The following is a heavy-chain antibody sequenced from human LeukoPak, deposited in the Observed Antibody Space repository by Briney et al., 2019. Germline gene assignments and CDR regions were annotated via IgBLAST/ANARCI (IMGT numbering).Heavy chain of an antibody. Sequence: GRSLRLSCAASGFTFDDYAMHWVRQAPGKGLEWVSGISWNSGSIGYADSVKGRFTISRDNDKNSLYLQVNSLRAEDTAVYYCARGGYYDTSGYRPLDYWGQGTLVTISS. J-gene: IGHJ4*02. CDR3: ARGGYYDTSGYRPLDY. V-gene: IGHV3-9*01. CDR2: ISWNSGSI. D-gene: IGHD3-22*01. CDR1: GFTFDDYA.